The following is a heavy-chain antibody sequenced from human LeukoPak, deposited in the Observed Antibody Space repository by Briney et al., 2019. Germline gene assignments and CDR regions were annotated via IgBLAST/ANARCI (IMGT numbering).Heavy chain of an antibody. Sequence: GGSLRLSCAASGFTLSNAWMSWVRQAPGKGLEWVGRIKSKTAAGTTDYAAPVKRIFTISRHDSKNTLYLQINSLKTEDTAVYYCPIRNYGDYHFWGQGTLVTVSS. CDR1: GFTLSNAW. CDR3: PIRNYGDYHF. V-gene: IGHV3-15*01. CDR2: IKSKTAAGTT. D-gene: IGHD4-17*01. J-gene: IGHJ4*02.